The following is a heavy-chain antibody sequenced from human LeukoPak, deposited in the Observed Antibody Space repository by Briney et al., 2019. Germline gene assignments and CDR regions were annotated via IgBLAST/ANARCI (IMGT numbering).Heavy chain of an antibody. CDR3: ATKQWLAPPPDS. V-gene: IGHV3-74*01. D-gene: IGHD6-19*01. Sequence: GGSLRLSCAASGFTFSKYWMLWVRQAPGKGLETVSRINTDGTVTTYADSVKGRFTVSRDNADNTMFLQMNSVRDEDTAVYYCATKQWLAPPPDSWGQGTPVTVSS. J-gene: IGHJ4*02. CDR2: INTDGTVT. CDR1: GFTFSKYW.